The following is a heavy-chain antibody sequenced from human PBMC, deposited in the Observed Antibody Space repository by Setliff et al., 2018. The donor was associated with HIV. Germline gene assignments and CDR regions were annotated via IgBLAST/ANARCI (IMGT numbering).Heavy chain of an antibody. Sequence: ASVKVSCKASGYTFTSYGISWVRQAPGQGLEWMGWISAYNGNTHYAQKLQGRVTMTTDTSTSTAYMELRSLRSDDTAVYYCARDTNLIYGSSGYYPYTFDYWGQGTLVTVSS. D-gene: IGHD3-22*01. V-gene: IGHV1-18*01. J-gene: IGHJ4*02. CDR3: ARDTNLIYGSSGYYPYTFDY. CDR1: GYTFTSYG. CDR2: ISAYNGNT.